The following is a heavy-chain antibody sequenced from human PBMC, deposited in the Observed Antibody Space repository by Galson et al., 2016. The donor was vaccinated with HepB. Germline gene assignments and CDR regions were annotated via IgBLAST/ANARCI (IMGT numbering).Heavy chain of an antibody. CDR2: IYHTGST. J-gene: IGHJ4*02. CDR1: GGSISSNNW. Sequence: LSLTCAVSGGSISSNNWWTWVRQPPGKGLEWIGDIYHTGSTNYNPSLKSRVTISVDKSKNQFSLKLSSVTAADTAVYYCARVGHYESSGYFDSWGQGTLVTVSS. D-gene: IGHD3-22*01. V-gene: IGHV4-4*02. CDR3: ARVGHYESSGYFDS.